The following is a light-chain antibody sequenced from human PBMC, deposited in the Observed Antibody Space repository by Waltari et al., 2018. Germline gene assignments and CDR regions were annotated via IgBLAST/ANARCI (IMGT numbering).Light chain of an antibody. CDR3: MQGTHWPYT. CDR2: KIS. Sequence: DVVMTQSPLSLPVTLEQQAYVSCRSSQRLVHSDGNIYLNWFQQRPGQSPRRLISKISNRDSGVPDRFSGTWLGTDFTLKISRVEAEDVAVYYCMQGTHWPYTFGQGTKLEIK. J-gene: IGKJ2*01. CDR1: QRLVHSDGNIY. V-gene: IGKV2-30*02.